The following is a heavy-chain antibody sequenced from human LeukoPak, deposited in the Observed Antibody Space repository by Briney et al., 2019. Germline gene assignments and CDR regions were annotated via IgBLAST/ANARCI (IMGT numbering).Heavy chain of an antibody. J-gene: IGHJ4*02. CDR2: IYHSGST. Sequence: SGTLSLTCAVSGGSISSSNWWSWARQPPGKGLEWIGEIYHSGSTNYNPSLKSRVTISVDKSKNQFSLKLSSVTAADTAVYYCASASIAVAGTYYFDYWGQGTLVTVSS. D-gene: IGHD6-19*01. V-gene: IGHV4-4*02. CDR1: GGSISSSNW. CDR3: ASASIAVAGTYYFDY.